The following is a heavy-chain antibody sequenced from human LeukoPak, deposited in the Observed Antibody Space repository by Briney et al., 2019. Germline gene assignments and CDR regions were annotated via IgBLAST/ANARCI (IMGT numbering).Heavy chain of an antibody. J-gene: IGHJ4*02. D-gene: IGHD1-26*01. CDR1: GDSISSNSAA. CDR2: TYYRSKWFN. CDR3: ARDWYGGSYYRFDS. Sequence: SQTLSLTCAIAGDSISSNSAAWNWIRQSPSRGLEWLGWTYYRSKWFNDYAVSVKSRISINPDTSKNQFSLQLNSVTPDDTAVYYCARDWYGGSYYRFDSWGRGSLVTVSS. V-gene: IGHV6-1*01.